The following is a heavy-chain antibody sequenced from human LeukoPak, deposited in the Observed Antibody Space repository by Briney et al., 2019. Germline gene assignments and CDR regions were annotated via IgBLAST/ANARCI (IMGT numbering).Heavy chain of an antibody. J-gene: IGHJ4*02. V-gene: IGHV3-23*01. CDR3: AKNRGYCSGGSCYGDY. Sequence: GGSLRLSCAASGFTFSNYAMSWVRQAPGKGLEWVSTISTSGDNAYFADSVKGRFTISRDISKNTLYLQMNSLRVEDTAVYYCAKNRGYCSGGSCYGDYWGQGILVTVSS. D-gene: IGHD2-15*01. CDR2: ISTSGDNA. CDR1: GFTFSNYA.